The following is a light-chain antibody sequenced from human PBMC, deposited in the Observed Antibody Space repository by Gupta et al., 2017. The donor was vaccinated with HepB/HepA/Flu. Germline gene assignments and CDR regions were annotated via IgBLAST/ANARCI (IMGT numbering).Light chain of an antibody. J-gene: IGKJ4*01. CDR2: LSS. V-gene: IGKV2-28*01. CDR1: QSLLHSNGYTY. CDR3: MQTLQTPT. Sequence: DIVVTQSPLSLPVTPGEPASISCRSSQSLLHSNGYTYLDWYLRKPGQSPQLLIYLSSNRASGVPDRFSGSGSGTDFTLKSSRVEAEDVGVYYCMQTLQTPTFGGGTKVEIK.